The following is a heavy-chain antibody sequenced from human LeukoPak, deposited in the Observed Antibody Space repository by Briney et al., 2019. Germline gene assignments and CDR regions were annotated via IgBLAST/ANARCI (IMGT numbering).Heavy chain of an antibody. Sequence: GGSLRLSCATSGFTFSSYCMSWVRQAPGKGLEWVASIKADESETYYVDSVKGRFAISRDNAKNSLYLQMNSLRAEDTAVYSCARLGDSSTACYRAVDNWGQGTLVTVSS. D-gene: IGHD2-2*01. CDR3: ARLGDSSTACYRAVDN. CDR2: IKADESET. V-gene: IGHV3-7*01. J-gene: IGHJ4*02. CDR1: GFTFSSYC.